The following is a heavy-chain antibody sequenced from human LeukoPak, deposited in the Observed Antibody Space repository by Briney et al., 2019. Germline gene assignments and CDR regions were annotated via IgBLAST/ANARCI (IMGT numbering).Heavy chain of an antibody. CDR2: IKQDGSKK. Sequence: PGGSLRLSCAASGFTFSSYWMTWVRQAPGKGLEWVANIKQDGSKKNYVDSVKGRFTISRDNAKNSLYLQMNSLRAEDTAVYYCATPLYYYDSSSYHQGGDWGQGTLVTVSS. CDR1: GFTFSSYW. J-gene: IGHJ4*02. CDR3: ATPLYYYDSSSYHQGGD. V-gene: IGHV3-7*03. D-gene: IGHD3-22*01.